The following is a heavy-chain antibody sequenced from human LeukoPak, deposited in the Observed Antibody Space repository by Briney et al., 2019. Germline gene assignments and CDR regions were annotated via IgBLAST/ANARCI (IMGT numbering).Heavy chain of an antibody. V-gene: IGHV3-11*01. CDR1: GFTFSDYY. CDR2: ISGSGSTI. Sequence: GGSLRLSCAASGFTFSDYYMSWIRQAPGKGLEWVAYISGSGSTIYYADSVRGRFTISRDNAKNSLYLQMNSLRADDTAVYYCARDPLWFGELLGYWGQGTLVTVSS. J-gene: IGHJ4*02. CDR3: ARDPLWFGELLGY. D-gene: IGHD3-10*01.